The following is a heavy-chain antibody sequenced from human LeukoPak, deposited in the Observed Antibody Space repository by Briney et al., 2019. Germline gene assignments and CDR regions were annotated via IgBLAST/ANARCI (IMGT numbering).Heavy chain of an antibody. Sequence: TGGSLRLSCAASGFTSSDYYMSWIRQAPGKGLEWVSYISSSGSTIYYADSVKGRFTISRDNAKNSLYLQMNSLRAEDTAVYYCARVHCSSTSCYYYYYYGMDVWGQGTTVTVSS. J-gene: IGHJ6*02. D-gene: IGHD2-2*01. CDR2: ISSSGSTI. CDR3: ARVHCSSTSCYYYYYYGMDV. CDR1: GFTSSDYY. V-gene: IGHV3-11*01.